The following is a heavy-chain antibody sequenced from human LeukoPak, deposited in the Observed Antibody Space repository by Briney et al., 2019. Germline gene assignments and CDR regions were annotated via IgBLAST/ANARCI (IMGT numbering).Heavy chain of an antibody. CDR1: EYTFTAYY. J-gene: IGHJ5*02. D-gene: IGHD6-19*01. CDR2: INPNSGDT. CDR3: ARVGQWLVENDWFDP. Sequence: ASVKVSCKASEYTFTAYYVHWVRQAPGQGLEWMGWINPNSGDTNFAQDFQGRVTMTRDTSISTVYMELSRLRSDDTAVYYCARVGQWLVENDWFDPWGQGTLVTVSS. V-gene: IGHV1-2*02.